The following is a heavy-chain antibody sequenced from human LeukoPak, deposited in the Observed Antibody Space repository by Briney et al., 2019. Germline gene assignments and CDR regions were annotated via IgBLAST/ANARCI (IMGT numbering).Heavy chain of an antibody. CDR3: ARGDDILTGYPRF. V-gene: IGHV4-61*02. Sequence: PSETLSLTCTVSGGSISSGSYFWSWVRQPAGKALEWIGRIYTSGSTNYNPSLKSRVTISVDTSKNQFSLKLNSVTAADTAVYYCARGDDILTGYPRFWGQGTLVTVSS. J-gene: IGHJ4*02. D-gene: IGHD3-9*01. CDR2: IYTSGST. CDR1: GGSISSGSYF.